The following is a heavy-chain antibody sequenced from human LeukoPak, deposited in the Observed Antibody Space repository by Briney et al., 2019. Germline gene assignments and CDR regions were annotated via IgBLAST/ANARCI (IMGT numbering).Heavy chain of an antibody. CDR1: GASYNAYY. V-gene: IGHV4-34*01. J-gene: IGHJ4*02. CDR3: AVGITILGVAASFDS. CDR2: IDHRGTA. D-gene: IGHD3-3*01. Sequence: SETLSLTCAVYGASYNAYYWSWIRQPPGKGLEWIGDIDHRGTATYNPSLKSRLTISADASKNQFSLKLNSVTDADTAVYYCAVGITILGVAASFDSWGQGNLVIVSS.